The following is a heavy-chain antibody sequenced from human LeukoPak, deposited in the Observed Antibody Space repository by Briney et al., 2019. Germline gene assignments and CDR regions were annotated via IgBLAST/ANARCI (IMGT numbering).Heavy chain of an antibody. J-gene: IGHJ3*02. CDR1: GFTFSHYL. CDR3: GRRGNGIDI. V-gene: IGHV3-74*01. CDR2: INSDESNT. D-gene: IGHD2-8*01. Sequence: GGSLRLSCAASGFTFSHYLMHWVRQAPGKGLVWVSRINSDESNTNSYADSVKGRFIISRDNAKNTLYLQMNSLRAEDTAVYFCGRRGNGIDIWGQGTTVIVYS.